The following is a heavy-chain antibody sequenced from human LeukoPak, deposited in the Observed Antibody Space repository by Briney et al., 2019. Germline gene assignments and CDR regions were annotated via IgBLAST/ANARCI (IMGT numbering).Heavy chain of an antibody. D-gene: IGHD3-16*01. Sequence: SETLSLTCTVSGGSISSYYWSWIRQPAGRGLEWIGRIYTSGSTNYNPSLKSRVTMSVDTSKNQFSLKLRSVTAADTAVYYCARETSQKGAHYMDVWGKGTTVTISS. CDR1: GGSISSYY. CDR2: IYTSGST. J-gene: IGHJ6*03. V-gene: IGHV4-4*07. CDR3: ARETSQKGAHYMDV.